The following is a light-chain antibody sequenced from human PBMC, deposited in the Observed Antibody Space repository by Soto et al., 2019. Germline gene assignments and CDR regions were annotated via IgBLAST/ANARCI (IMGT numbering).Light chain of an antibody. J-gene: IGKJ1*01. CDR3: QQYNNWWT. V-gene: IGKV3-15*01. CDR2: GAS. CDR1: QSVSSS. Sequence: EVVMTQSPATLSLSPGERATLSCRASQSVSSSLAWYQQKPGQAPRLLIYGASTRAAGIPDRFSGSGSETEFTLTISSLQAXXFAIYXCQQYNNWWTFGQGTKVEIK.